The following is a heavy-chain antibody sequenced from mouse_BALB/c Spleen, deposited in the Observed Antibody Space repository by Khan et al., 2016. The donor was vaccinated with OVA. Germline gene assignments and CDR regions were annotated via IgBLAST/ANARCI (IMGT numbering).Heavy chain of an antibody. CDR2: INPRSSYT. CDR3: ARRTTEYTMDY. J-gene: IGHJ4*01. V-gene: IGHV1-4*01. CDR1: GYTFTSNT. D-gene: IGHD2-14*01. Sequence: QVQLKQSGAELARPGASVKMSCKASGYTFTSNTMHWVKQRPGQGLEWIGYINPRSSYTNYNQKFKDKATLTADKSSSTAYMQLSSLTSKDSAVYYCARRTTEYTMDYWGQGTSVTVSS.